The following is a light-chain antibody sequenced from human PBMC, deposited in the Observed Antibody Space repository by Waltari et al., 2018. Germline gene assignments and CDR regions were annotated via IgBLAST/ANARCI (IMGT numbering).Light chain of an antibody. CDR1: QSVGNNY. J-gene: IGKJ4*01. V-gene: IGKV3-20*01. CDR3: HQSATXXLX. CDR2: NVF. Sequence: EIALTQSPGTLSLSPGEGATLSCRASQSVGNNYLAWLQQKPGQAPRLLIYNVFIRATGIPDXXXGSGSGTDFTLTISRXXPDDFAVYYCHQSATXXLXXGGGTKVEIK.